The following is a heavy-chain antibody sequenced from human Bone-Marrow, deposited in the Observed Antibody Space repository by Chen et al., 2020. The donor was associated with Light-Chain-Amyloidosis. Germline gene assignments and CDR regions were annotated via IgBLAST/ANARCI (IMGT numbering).Heavy chain of an antibody. CDR2: IKQDGSGK. V-gene: IGHV3-7*01. Sequence: EVQLVESGGGLVQPGGSLRLSCAASGFTFSSYWMSWVRQAPGKGLEWVANIKQDGSGKYYVDSVKGRFTISRDNAKNSLYLQMNSLRAEDTAVYYCAREGPGYCTNGVCYTGVRDAFDIWGQGTMVTVSS. CDR1: GFTFSSYW. D-gene: IGHD2-8*01. J-gene: IGHJ3*02. CDR3: AREGPGYCTNGVCYTGVRDAFDI.